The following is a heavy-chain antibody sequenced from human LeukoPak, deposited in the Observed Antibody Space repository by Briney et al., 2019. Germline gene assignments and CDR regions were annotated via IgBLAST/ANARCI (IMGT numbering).Heavy chain of an antibody. CDR3: ARLDCSGGSCYSYFQH. CDR1: GFTFSSYS. D-gene: IGHD2-15*01. V-gene: IGHV3-21*01. Sequence: GGSLRLSCAASGFTFSSYSMNWVRQAPGKGLEWVSSISSSSSYIYYADSVKGRFTTSRDNAKNSLYLQMNSLRAEDTAVYYCARLDCSGGSCYSYFQHWGQGTLVTVSS. CDR2: ISSSSSYI. J-gene: IGHJ1*01.